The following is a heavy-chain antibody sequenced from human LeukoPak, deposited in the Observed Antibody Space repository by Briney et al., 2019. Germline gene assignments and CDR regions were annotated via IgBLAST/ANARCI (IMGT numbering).Heavy chain of an antibody. V-gene: IGHV1-18*01. D-gene: IGHD2-2*01. Sequence: ASVTVSCKASGYTFTSYGISWVRQAPGQGLEWMGWISAYNGNTNYAQKLQGRVTMTTDTSTSTAYMELRSLRSDDTAVYYCARSRCSSTSCDPSNWFDPWGQGTLVTVSS. CDR1: GYTFTSYG. J-gene: IGHJ5*02. CDR2: ISAYNGNT. CDR3: ARSRCSSTSCDPSNWFDP.